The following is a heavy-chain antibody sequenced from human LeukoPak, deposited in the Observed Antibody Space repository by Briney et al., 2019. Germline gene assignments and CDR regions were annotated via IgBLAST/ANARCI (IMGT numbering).Heavy chain of an antibody. J-gene: IGHJ4*02. CDR3: AREEDYDSSGYSVNYFDY. CDR1: GFTFSSYA. Sequence: GRSLRLSCAASGFTFSSYAMHWARQAPGKGLEWVSVISYDGSNKYYADSVKGRFTISRDNSKNTLYLQMNSLRAEDTAVYYCAREEDYDSSGYSVNYFDYWGQGTLVTVSS. V-gene: IGHV3-30-3*01. D-gene: IGHD3-22*01. CDR2: ISYDGSNK.